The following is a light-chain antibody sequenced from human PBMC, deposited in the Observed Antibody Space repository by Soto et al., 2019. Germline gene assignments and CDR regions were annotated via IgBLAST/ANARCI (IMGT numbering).Light chain of an antibody. CDR3: QQRHMWPIT. J-gene: IGKJ5*01. V-gene: IGKV3-11*01. CDR1: QSVSSY. Sequence: EIVLTQSPATLSLSPGERATLSCRASQSVSSYLGWYQQKPGQAPRLLIYGASSRATGIPDRFSGSGSGTDFTLTISSLEPEDSAVYYCQQRHMWPITFGQGTRLEI. CDR2: GAS.